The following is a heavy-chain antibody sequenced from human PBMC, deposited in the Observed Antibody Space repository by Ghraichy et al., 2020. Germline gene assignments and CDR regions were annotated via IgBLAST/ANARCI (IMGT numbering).Heavy chain of an antibody. V-gene: IGHV1-18*04. CDR1: GYTFTSYG. CDR2: ISAYNGNT. CDR3: ARDRFYPYYFPMDV. Sequence: ASVKVSRKASGYTFTSYGISWVRQAPGQGLEWMGWISAYNGNTNYAQKLQGRVTMTTDTSTSTAYMELRSLRSDDTAVYYCARDRFYPYYFPMDVWGKGTTVTVSS. J-gene: IGHJ6*03. D-gene: IGHD3-10*01.